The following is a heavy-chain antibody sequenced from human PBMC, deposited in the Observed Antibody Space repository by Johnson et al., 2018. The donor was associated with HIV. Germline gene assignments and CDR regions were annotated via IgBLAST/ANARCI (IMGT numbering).Heavy chain of an antibody. CDR3: AKDDRELDAFDI. CDR1: GFTFRNYA. J-gene: IGHJ3*02. V-gene: IGHV3-33*03. Sequence: QVQLVESGGGVVQPGGSLRLSCAASGFTFRNYAMHWVRQAPGTGLEWVAVIWYDGSNKYYADSVKGRFTISRDKSKNTLYLQMNSLKTEDTAVYYCAKDDRELDAFDIWGQGTMVTVSS. D-gene: IGHD1-26*01. CDR2: IWYDGSNK.